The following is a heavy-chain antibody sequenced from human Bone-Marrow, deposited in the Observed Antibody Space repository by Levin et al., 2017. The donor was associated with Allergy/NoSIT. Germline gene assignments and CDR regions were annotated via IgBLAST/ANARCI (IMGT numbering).Heavy chain of an antibody. CDR1: GGSVRSGSYY. D-gene: IGHD5-18*01. J-gene: IGHJ5*02. CDR3: ARNVDTASYRFGGAANWFDP. V-gene: IGHV4-61*01. CDR2: IYYSGST. Sequence: PSQTLSLTCPVSGGSVRSGSYYWSWIRQPPGKGLEWIGYIYYSGSTNYNPSLKSRVTISVDTSKNQFSLKLSSVTAADTAVYYCARNVDTASYRFGGAANWFDPWGQGTLVTVSS.